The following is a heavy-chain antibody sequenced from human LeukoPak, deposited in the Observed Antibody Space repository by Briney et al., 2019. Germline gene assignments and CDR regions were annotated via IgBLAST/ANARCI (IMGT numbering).Heavy chain of an antibody. CDR3: ARGLTVAAAGTNDY. J-gene: IGHJ4*02. D-gene: IGHD6-13*01. CDR2: INPNSGGT. Sequence: GASVKVSCKASGYTFTGYYMHWVRQAPGQGLEWMGWINPNSGGTNYAQKFQGRVTMTTDTSTSTAYMELRSLRSDDTAVYYCARGLTVAAAGTNDYWGQGTLVTVSS. CDR1: GYTFTGYY. V-gene: IGHV1-2*02.